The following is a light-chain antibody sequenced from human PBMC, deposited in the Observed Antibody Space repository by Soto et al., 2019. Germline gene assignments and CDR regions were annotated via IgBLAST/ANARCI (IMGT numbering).Light chain of an antibody. Sequence: QSALTQPASVSGSPGQSITISCTGTSSDIGAYIYVSWYQQHPGTAPKLMIYDITNRPSGVSNRFSGSKSGNTASLTISGLQAEDEADYYCVSFTTSSSYVFGTGTKVTVL. CDR1: SSDIGAYIY. CDR3: VSFTTSSSYV. J-gene: IGLJ1*01. V-gene: IGLV2-14*01. CDR2: DIT.